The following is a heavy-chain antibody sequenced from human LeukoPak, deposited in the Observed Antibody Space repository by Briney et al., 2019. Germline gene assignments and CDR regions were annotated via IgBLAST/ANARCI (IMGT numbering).Heavy chain of an antibody. CDR3: AGIAEAGIDAFDI. CDR1: GGSFSGYY. Sequence: SETLSLTCAVYGGSFSGYYWSWIRQPPGKGLEWIGEINHSGSTNYNPSLKSRVTISVDTSKNQFSLKLSSVTAADTAVYYCAGIAEAGIDAFDIGGQGTMVTVS. CDR2: INHSGST. J-gene: IGHJ3*02. D-gene: IGHD6-13*01. V-gene: IGHV4-34*01.